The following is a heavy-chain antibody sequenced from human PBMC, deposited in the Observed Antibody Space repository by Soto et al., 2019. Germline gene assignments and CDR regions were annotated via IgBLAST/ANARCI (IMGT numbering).Heavy chain of an antibody. J-gene: IGHJ4*02. D-gene: IGHD1-1*01. CDR1: GFTFGNAW. V-gene: IGHV3-15*01. Sequence: PGGSLRLSCAVSGFTFGNAWMTWVRQAPGKGLEWVGRIKSKNDGGTTDYAALVKGRFTITRDDSENTVYLQMNSLEIEDTGVYYCNTGPASGGFWGQGILVTAPQ. CDR3: NTGPASGGF. CDR2: IKSKNDGGTT.